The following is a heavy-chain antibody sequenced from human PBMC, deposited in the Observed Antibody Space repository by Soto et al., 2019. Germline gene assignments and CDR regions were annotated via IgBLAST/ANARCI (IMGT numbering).Heavy chain of an antibody. J-gene: IGHJ4*02. CDR1: GGTFSSYT. Sequence: ASVKVSCKASGGTFSSYTISWVRQAPGQGLEWMGRIIPILGIANYAQKFQGRVTITADKSTSTAYMELSSLRSEDTAVYYCARDLGQYGGQLQGRDYFDYWGQGTLVTVSS. V-gene: IGHV1-69*04. CDR2: IIPILGIA. D-gene: IGHD6-6*01. CDR3: ARDLGQYGGQLQGRDYFDY.